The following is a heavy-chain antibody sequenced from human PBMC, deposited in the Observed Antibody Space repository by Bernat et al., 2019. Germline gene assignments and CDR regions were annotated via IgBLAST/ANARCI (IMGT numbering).Heavy chain of an antibody. D-gene: IGHD3-10*01. CDR3: AKGHKQRRGYCYSYGLDV. CDR2: ISGSGGST. Sequence: EVQLLESGGGLVQPGGSLRLSCAASGFTFSSYAMSWVRQAPGKGLEWVSAISGSGGSTYYADSVKGRFTISRDNSKNTLYLQMNSLRAEDTAVYYCAKGHKQRRGYCYSYGLDVWGQGTPVTVSS. CDR1: GFTFSSYA. V-gene: IGHV3-23*01. J-gene: IGHJ6*02.